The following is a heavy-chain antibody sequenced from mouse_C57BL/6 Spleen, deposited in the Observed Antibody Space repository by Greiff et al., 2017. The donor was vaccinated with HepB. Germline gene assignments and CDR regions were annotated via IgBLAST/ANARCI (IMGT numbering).Heavy chain of an antibody. D-gene: IGHD1-1*01. J-gene: IGHJ3*01. Sequence: VQLQQSGAELVRPGASVKLSCTASGFNIKDDYMHWVKQRPEQGLEWIGWIDPEDGETKYAPKFQGKATITADTSSNTAYLQLSSLTSEDTAVYYCAREEGLYYYGSGFAYWGQGTLVTVSA. V-gene: IGHV14-2*01. CDR1: GFNIKDDY. CDR3: AREEGLYYYGSGFAY. CDR2: IDPEDGET.